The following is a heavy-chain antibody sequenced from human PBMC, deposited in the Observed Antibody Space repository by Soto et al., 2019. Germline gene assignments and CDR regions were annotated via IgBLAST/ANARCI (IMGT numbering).Heavy chain of an antibody. Sequence: GASVKVSCKASGYTFTNYAMHWVRQAPGQRLEWMGWINAGKGNTKYSQKFPGRVTITMDTSASTAYMELSSLRSEDTAVYHCARGVVVGATGRYFDYWGQGTLVTVS. CDR3: ARGVVVGATGRYFDY. CDR2: INAGKGNT. V-gene: IGHV1-3*01. CDR1: GYTFTNYA. D-gene: IGHD1-26*01. J-gene: IGHJ4*02.